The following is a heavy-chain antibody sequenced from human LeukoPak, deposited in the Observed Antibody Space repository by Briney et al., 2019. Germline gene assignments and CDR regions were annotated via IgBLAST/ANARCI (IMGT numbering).Heavy chain of an antibody. CDR1: GGSFSGYY. CDR2: INHSGST. V-gene: IGHV4-34*01. D-gene: IGHD6-13*01. Sequence: PSETLSLTCAVYGGSFSGYYWSWIRQPPGKGLEWIGEINHSGSTNYSPSLKSRVTISVDTSKNQFSLKLSSVTAADTAVYYCARGKIYGQQLVHGYFDYGGQETLVTVSS. J-gene: IGHJ4*02. CDR3: ARGKIYGQQLVHGYFDY.